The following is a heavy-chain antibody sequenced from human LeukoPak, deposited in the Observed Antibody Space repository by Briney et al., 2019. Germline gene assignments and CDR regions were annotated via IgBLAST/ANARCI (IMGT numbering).Heavy chain of an antibody. CDR2: INPSGGIT. CDR1: GYAFTSYC. D-gene: IGHD2-15*01. J-gene: IGHJ4*02. Sequence: GASVKVSCKASGYAFTSYCMHWVRQAPGQGLEWMGLINPSGGITDYAQKFQGRVTMTRDMFTSTVYMELSSLRSEDTAVYYCASGYCSGGSCYSPSDYWGQGTLVIVSS. CDR3: ASGYCSGGSCYSPSDY. V-gene: IGHV1-46*01.